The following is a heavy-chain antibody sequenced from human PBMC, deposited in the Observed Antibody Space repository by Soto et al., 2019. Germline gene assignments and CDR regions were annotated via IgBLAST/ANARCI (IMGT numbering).Heavy chain of an antibody. CDR2: INHSGST. Sequence: SETLSLTCAVYGGSFSGYYWSWIRQPPGKGLEWIGEINHSGSTNYNPSLKSRVTISVDTSKNQFSPKLSSVTAADTAVYYCARYCSSTSCPFYYGMDVWGQGTTVTVSS. CDR3: ARYCSSTSCPFYYGMDV. V-gene: IGHV4-34*01. CDR1: GGSFSGYY. D-gene: IGHD2-2*01. J-gene: IGHJ6*02.